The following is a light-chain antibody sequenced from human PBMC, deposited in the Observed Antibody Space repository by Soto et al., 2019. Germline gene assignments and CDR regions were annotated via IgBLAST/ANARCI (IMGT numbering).Light chain of an antibody. CDR2: AVS. J-gene: IGKJ5*01. CDR1: QSIRLN. Sequence: EIVLTQSPGTLSVSPGDRVTLSCRASQSIRLNLAWSQNHPGQAPRLIIPAVSTRPAGIPDRFSGSGSETDFTLTINRLEPEDCAVYYCQQYGSSLYTFGQGTRLEIK. CDR3: QQYGSSLYT. V-gene: IGKV3-20*01.